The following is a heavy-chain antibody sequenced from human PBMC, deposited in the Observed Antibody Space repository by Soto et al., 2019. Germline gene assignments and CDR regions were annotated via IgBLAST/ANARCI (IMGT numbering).Heavy chain of an antibody. CDR2: FLASGGNT. V-gene: IGHV1-46*01. D-gene: IGHD3-3*02. J-gene: IGHJ4*02. CDR1: GYSFFSYY. CDR3: ERGGANIFGVIDS. Sequence: GASVKVSCKASGYSFFSYYIHWVRQAPGQGLEWMGRFLASGGNTFYAQRFRGRVSMTRDTSSTNTVSLELTSLTSDDKAVYYCERGGANIFGVIDSWGQGTRVTVSS.